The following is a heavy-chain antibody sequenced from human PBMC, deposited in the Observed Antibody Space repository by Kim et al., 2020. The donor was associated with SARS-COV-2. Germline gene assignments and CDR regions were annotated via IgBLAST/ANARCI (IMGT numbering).Heavy chain of an antibody. J-gene: IGHJ4*02. V-gene: IGHV3-33*01. CDR1: GFTFSSYG. CDR3: ARDLGRGGSYRGVYY. Sequence: GGSLRLFCAASGFTFSSYGMHWVRQAPGKGLEWVAVIWYDGSNKYYADSVKGRFTISRDNSKNTLYLQMNSLRAEDTAVYYCARDLGRGGSYRGVYYWGQGTLVTVSS. CDR2: IWYDGSNK. D-gene: IGHD1-26*01.